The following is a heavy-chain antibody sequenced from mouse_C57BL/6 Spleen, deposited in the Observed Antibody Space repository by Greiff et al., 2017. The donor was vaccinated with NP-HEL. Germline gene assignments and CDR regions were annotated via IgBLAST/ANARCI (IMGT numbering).Heavy chain of an antibody. D-gene: IGHD1-1*01. CDR1: GFTFSSYA. J-gene: IGHJ4*01. Sequence: EVKLVESGEGLVKPGGSLKLSCAASGFTFSSYAMSWVRQTPEKRLEWVAYISSGGDYIYYADTVKGRFTISRDNARNTLYLQMSSLKSEDTAMYYCTRPLYGSSLYYYAMDYWGQGTSVTVSS. V-gene: IGHV5-9-1*02. CDR3: TRPLYGSSLYYYAMDY. CDR2: ISSGGDYI.